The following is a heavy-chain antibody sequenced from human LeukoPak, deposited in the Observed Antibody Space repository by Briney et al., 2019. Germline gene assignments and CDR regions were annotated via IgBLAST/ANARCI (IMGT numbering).Heavy chain of an antibody. D-gene: IGHD1-26*01. CDR1: GFTFSSYG. CDR2: IWYDGSNK. V-gene: IGHV3-33*01. CDR3: ARGGELLGYFDY. J-gene: IGHJ4*02. Sequence: GGSLRPSCAASGFTFSSYGMHWVRQAPGKGLEWVAVIWYDGSNKYYADSVKGRFTISRDNSKNTLYLQMNSLRAEDTAVYYCARGGELLGYFDYWGQGTLVTVSS.